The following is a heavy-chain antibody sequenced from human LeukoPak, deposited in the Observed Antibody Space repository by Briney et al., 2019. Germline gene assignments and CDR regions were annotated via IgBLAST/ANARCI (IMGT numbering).Heavy chain of an antibody. CDR1: GFTFSSYW. CDR2: INSDGSST. J-gene: IGHJ6*02. D-gene: IGHD6-13*01. V-gene: IGHV3-74*01. Sequence: GGSLRLSCAASGFTFSSYWMHWVREAPGKGLGCVSRINSDGSSTYYADSVKGRFTISRDNAKSTLYVQMNSLSAEDTAVYYCARVGHSGGGDMDVWGQGTTVTVSS. CDR3: ARVGHSGGGDMDV.